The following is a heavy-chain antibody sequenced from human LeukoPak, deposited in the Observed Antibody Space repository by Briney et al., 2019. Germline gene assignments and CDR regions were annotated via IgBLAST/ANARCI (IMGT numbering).Heavy chain of an antibody. D-gene: IGHD6-19*01. CDR2: IIPILGIA. V-gene: IGHV1-69*04. CDR3: ARASIAVAGTDYFDY. CDR1: GGTFSSYA. J-gene: IGHJ4*02. Sequence: SVKVSCKASGGTFSSYAISWVRQAPGQGLEWMGRIIPILGIANYAQKFQGRVTITADKSTSTAYMELSSLRSEDTAVYYCARASIAVAGTDYFDYWGQGTLVTVSS.